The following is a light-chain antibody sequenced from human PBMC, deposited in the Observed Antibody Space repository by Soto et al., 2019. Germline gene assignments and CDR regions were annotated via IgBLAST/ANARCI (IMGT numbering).Light chain of an antibody. CDR2: DVS. Sequence: QSVLTQPASVSGSPGQSITISCTGTSSDVGGYNYVSWYQQHPGKALKLMIYDVSNRPSGVSNRFSGSEYDNTASLTLSGLQAEDESGYWGVVFGGGTKVTVL. V-gene: IGLV2-14*01. CDR3: VV. CDR1: SSDVGGYNY. J-gene: IGLJ2*01.